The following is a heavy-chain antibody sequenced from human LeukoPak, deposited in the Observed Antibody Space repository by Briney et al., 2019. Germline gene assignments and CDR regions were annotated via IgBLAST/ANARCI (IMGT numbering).Heavy chain of an antibody. V-gene: IGHV3-7*01. J-gene: IGHJ4*02. D-gene: IGHD3-3*01. CDR1: GFTFSSYW. Sequence: GGSLRLSCAASGFTFSSYWMSWVRQAPGKGLEWVANINQDGSEKYYVDSVKGRFTISRDNAKNSLYLQMNSLRAEDTAVYYCARARNYDFWSGSGYWGQGTLVTVSS. CDR2: INQDGSEK. CDR3: ARARNYDFWSGSGY.